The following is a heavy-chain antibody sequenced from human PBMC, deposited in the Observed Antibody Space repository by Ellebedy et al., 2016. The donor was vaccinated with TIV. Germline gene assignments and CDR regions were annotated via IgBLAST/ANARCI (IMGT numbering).Heavy chain of an antibody. CDR2: IWYDGSNE. CDR3: VAMNYDILTGYFSHS. J-gene: IGHJ5*02. Sequence: GESLKISCAASGFTFSRYGMHWVRQAPGKGLEWAALIWYDGSNEYYGDSVKGRFTISRDNSKNKVYLQMNSLRAEDTAVYYCVAMNYDILTGYFSHSWGQGTLVTVSS. CDR1: GFTFSRYG. V-gene: IGHV3-33*01. D-gene: IGHD3-9*01.